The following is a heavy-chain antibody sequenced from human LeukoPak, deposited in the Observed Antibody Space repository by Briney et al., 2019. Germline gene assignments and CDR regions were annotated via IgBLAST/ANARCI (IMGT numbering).Heavy chain of an antibody. V-gene: IGHV4-61*08. CDR2: IYYSGST. CDR1: GGSISSGDYY. CDR3: AQGSYGPNDAFDI. J-gene: IGHJ3*02. D-gene: IGHD5-18*01. Sequence: SQTLSLTCTVSGGSISSGDYYWSWIRQPPGKGLEWIGYIYYSGSTNYNPSLKSRVTISVDTSKNQFSLKLSSVTAADTAVYYCAQGSYGPNDAFDIWGQGTMVTVSS.